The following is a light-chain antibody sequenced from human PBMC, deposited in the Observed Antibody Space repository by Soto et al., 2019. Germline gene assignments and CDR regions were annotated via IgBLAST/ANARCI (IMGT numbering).Light chain of an antibody. V-gene: IGKV1-5*03. CDR2: NAS. Sequence: DIQMTQSPSTLSASVGDRVTITCRASQSVSSWLDWYQQQPGTAPQLLLYNASTLQIGVPSRFSGSGSGTAFTIGISRLEPDESATYYCQQYNANWTFGQGTKVEIK. CDR1: QSVSSW. CDR3: QQYNANWT. J-gene: IGKJ1*01.